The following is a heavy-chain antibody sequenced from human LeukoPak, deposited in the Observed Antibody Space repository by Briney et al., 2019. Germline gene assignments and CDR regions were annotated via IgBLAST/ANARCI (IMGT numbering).Heavy chain of an antibody. J-gene: IGHJ4*02. CDR3: ARESGSYYGVTLDY. CDR1: GFTVSSNY. D-gene: IGHD1-26*01. Sequence: PGGSLRLSCAASGFTVSSNYMSWVRQAPGKGLEWVSVIYSGGRTEYADSVKGRFTISRDNSKNTLYLQMNSLRAGDTAVYYCARESGSYYGVTLDYWGQGTLVTVSS. V-gene: IGHV3-66*01. CDR2: IYSGGRT.